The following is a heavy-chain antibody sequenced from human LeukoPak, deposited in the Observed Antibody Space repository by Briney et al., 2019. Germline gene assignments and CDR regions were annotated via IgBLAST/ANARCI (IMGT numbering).Heavy chain of an antibody. CDR3: ARHWLDATKAYSYWFDP. V-gene: IGHV4-4*09. CDR1: VGSIKNDM. Sequence: SETLSLTSALSVGSIKNDMSSSIRDPPQERRWSGAYIYRGETTNHNPSPKSRVTLSVDTSKTKISRNLNSITAAATAVYYYARHWLDATKAYSYWFDPWGQGTLVTVSS. CDR2: IYRGETT. J-gene: IGHJ5*02. D-gene: IGHD1/OR15-1a*01.